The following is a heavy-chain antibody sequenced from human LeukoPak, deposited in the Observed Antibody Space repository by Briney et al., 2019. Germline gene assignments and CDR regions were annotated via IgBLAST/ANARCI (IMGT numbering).Heavy chain of an antibody. Sequence: PGGSLRLSCAASGFTFSSHWMSWVRQAPGKGLEWVATIKEDGSEKYYVDSGKGRFTISRDNAKNSLYLQMSSLRADDTAVYYCARGIGYLHDYWGQGTLATVSS. D-gene: IGHD5-12*01. V-gene: IGHV3-7*01. CDR3: ARGIGYLHDY. CDR1: GFTFSSHW. J-gene: IGHJ4*02. CDR2: IKEDGSEK.